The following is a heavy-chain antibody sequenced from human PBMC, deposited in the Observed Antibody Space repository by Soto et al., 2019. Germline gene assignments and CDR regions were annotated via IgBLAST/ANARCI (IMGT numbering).Heavy chain of an antibody. D-gene: IGHD3-3*01. V-gene: IGHV1-18*01. J-gene: IGHJ4*02. CDR1: GDTFTSYG. CDR3: ARERFLEWPPKPAKYYFDY. Sequence: ASVKVSCKASGDTFTSYGISWVRQAPGQGLEWMGWISAYNGNTNYAQKLQGRVTMTTDTSTSTAYMELRSLRSDDTAVYYCARERFLEWPPKPAKYYFDYWGQGTLVTVS. CDR2: ISAYNGNT.